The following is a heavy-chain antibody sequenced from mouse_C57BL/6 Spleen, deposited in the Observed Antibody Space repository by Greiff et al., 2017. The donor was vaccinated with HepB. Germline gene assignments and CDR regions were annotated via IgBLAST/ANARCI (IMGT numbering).Heavy chain of an antibody. CDR3: ARKWFITTDWYFDV. V-gene: IGHV5-12*01. CDR2: ISNGGGST. Sequence: EVQVVESGGGLVQPGGSLKLSCAASGFTFSDYYMYWVRQTPEKRLEWVAYISNGGGSTYYPDTVKGRFTISRDNAKNTLYLQMSRLKSEDTAMYYCARKWFITTDWYFDVWGTGTTVTVSS. D-gene: IGHD1-1*01. J-gene: IGHJ1*03. CDR1: GFTFSDYY.